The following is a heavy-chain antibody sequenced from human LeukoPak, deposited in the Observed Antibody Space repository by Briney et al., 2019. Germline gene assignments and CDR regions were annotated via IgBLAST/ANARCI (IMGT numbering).Heavy chain of an antibody. J-gene: IGHJ3*02. V-gene: IGHV1-18*01. CDR1: GYTFTSYG. CDR3: ARDYFGCGGDCYHSRGDAFDI. D-gene: IGHD2-21*02. CDR2: ISAYNGNT. Sequence: ASVKVSCKASGYTFTSYGISWVRQAPGQGLEWMGWISAYNGNTNYAQKLQGRVTMTTDTSTSTAYMELRSLRSDDTAVYYRARDYFGCGGDCYHSRGDAFDIWGQGTMVTVSS.